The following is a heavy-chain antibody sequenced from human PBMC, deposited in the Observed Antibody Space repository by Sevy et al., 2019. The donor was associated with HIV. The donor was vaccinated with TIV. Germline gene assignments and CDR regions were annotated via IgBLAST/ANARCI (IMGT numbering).Heavy chain of an antibody. CDR3: TRGLSITYAKRGDWLNWYFDV. J-gene: IGHJ2*01. CDR2: MNPNSGNT. Sequence: ASVKVSCQASGYTFDNYDINWVRQATGQGLEWMGWMNPNSGNTGYAEKFQGRVTMSRVSSIRTAYMELNGLTSEDTAVYYCTRGLSITYAKRGDWLNWYFDVWGRGTLVTVSS. V-gene: IGHV1-8*01. D-gene: IGHD2-21*02. CDR1: GYTFDNYD.